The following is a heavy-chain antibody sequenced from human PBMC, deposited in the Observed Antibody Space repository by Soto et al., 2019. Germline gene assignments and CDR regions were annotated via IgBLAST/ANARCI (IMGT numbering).Heavy chain of an antibody. V-gene: IGHV4-39*01. D-gene: IGHD3-3*01. CDR2: IYYSGST. CDR3: AGHFWSGYLGSSYFDY. J-gene: IGHJ4*02. CDR1: GGSISSSSYY. Sequence: KPSETLSLTCTVSGGSISSSSYYWGWIRQPPGKGLEWIGSIYYSGSTYYNPSLKSRVTISVDTSKNQFSLKLSSVTAADTAVYYCAGHFWSGYLGSSYFDYWGQGTLVTVSS.